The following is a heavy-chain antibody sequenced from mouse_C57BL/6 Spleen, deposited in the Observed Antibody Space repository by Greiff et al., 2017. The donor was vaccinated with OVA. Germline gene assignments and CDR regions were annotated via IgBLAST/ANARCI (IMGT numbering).Heavy chain of an antibody. CDR2: IYPGDGDT. V-gene: IGHV1-80*01. CDR3: ARSGRVLRYFDV. CDR1: GYAFSSYW. Sequence: QVQLQQSGPELVKPGASVKISCKASGYAFSSYWMNWVKQRPGKGLEWIGQIYPGDGDTNYNGKFKGKATLTADKSSSTAYMQLSSLTSEDSAVYFCARSGRVLRYFDVWGTGTTVTVSS. J-gene: IGHJ1*03. D-gene: IGHD1-1*01.